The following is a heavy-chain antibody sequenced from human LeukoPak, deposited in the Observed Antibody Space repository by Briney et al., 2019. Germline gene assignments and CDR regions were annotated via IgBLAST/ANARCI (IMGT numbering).Heavy chain of an antibody. Sequence: KPSQTLSLTCTVSGGSISSGDYYWSWIRQPPGKGLEWIGYIYYSGSTYYNPSLKSRVTVSVDTSKNQFSLKLSSATAADTAVYYCAREGNYYDSSDTGGYWGQGTLVTVSS. CDR1: GGSISSGDYY. CDR2: IYYSGST. D-gene: IGHD3-22*01. J-gene: IGHJ4*02. CDR3: AREGNYYDSSDTGGY. V-gene: IGHV4-30-4*01.